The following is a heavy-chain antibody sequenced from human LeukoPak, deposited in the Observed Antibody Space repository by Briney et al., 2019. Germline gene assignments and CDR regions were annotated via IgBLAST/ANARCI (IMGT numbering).Heavy chain of an antibody. CDR3: AELGITMTGGV. CDR1: GFTFSSYE. J-gene: IGHJ6*04. V-gene: IGHV3-48*03. D-gene: IGHD3-10*02. Sequence: GGSLRLSCAASGFTFSSYEMNWVRQAPGKGLEWVSYISSSGSTIYYADSVKGRFTVSRDNAKNSLYLQMNSLRAEDTAVYYCAELGITMTGGVWGKGTTVTVSS. CDR2: ISSSGSTI.